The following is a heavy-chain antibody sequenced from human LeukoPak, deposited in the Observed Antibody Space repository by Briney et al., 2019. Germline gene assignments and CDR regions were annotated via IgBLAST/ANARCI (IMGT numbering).Heavy chain of an antibody. CDR3: ARAGGYCSGGSCYRGYSWFDP. CDR2: ILYNGSNK. Sequence: GGSLRLSCVASGFTSGFTFSYYDMHWVRPAPGKGLEWVAVILYNGSNKYYADSVKGRFTISRDNSKNTLYLQMNSLRVEDTAVYYCARAGGYCSGGSCYRGYSWFDPWGQGTLVTVSS. CDR1: GFTSGFTFSYYD. D-gene: IGHD2-15*01. J-gene: IGHJ5*02. V-gene: IGHV3-33*08.